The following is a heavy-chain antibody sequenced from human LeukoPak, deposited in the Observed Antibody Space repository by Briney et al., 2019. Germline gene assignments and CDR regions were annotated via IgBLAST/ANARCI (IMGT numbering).Heavy chain of an antibody. CDR3: AGAVADLRGALDY. D-gene: IGHD6-19*01. Sequence: GGSLRLSCAASGFTFSSYGMHWVRQAPGKGLEWVAVIWYDGSSKYYADSVKGRFTISRDNSKNTLYLQMNSLRAEDTAVYYCAGAVADLRGALDYWGQGTLVTASS. J-gene: IGHJ4*02. V-gene: IGHV3-33*08. CDR1: GFTFSSYG. CDR2: IWYDGSSK.